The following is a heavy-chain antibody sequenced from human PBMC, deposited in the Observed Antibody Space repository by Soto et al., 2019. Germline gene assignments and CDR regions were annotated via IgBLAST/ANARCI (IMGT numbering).Heavy chain of an antibody. CDR1: GFTFSSYG. Sequence: GGSLRLSCVASGFTFSSYGMHWVRQAPGKGLEWVAIISYDGSNTYYADSVKGRFTISRDNSKNTLYLQMNSLRAEDTSVYYCARSVEGHFDDWGQGTVVTVSS. J-gene: IGHJ4*02. D-gene: IGHD6-19*01. V-gene: IGHV3-30*03. CDR3: ARSVEGHFDD. CDR2: ISYDGSNT.